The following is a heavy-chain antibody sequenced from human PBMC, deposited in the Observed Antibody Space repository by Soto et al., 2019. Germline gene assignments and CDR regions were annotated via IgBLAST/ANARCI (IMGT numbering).Heavy chain of an antibody. D-gene: IGHD3-16*01. CDR2: VSSDGGVK. J-gene: IGHJ4*02. CDR1: GFTFNNYG. CDR3: AKGNGGADEFDY. Sequence: QVQLVESGGGVVQPGTSLRLSCAASGFTFNNYGMHWVRQDPVKGLEWVAYVSSDGGVKFYVDSVKARFTVSRENSENMVFLQMNSLRTEDTAVYYCAKGNGGADEFDYWGQGTLVTVSS. V-gene: IGHV3-30*18.